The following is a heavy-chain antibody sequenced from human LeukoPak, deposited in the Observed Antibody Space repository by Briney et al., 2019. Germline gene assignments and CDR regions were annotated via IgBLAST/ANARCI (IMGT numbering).Heavy chain of an antibody. V-gene: IGHV3-30*02. CDR1: GFTFSSYG. CDR2: IWYGGSNK. D-gene: IGHD6-19*01. CDR3: AKDMSPRIAVAGTEGYFQH. J-gene: IGHJ1*01. Sequence: PGGSLRLSCAASGFTFSSYGMHWVRQAPGKGLEWVAVIWYGGSNKYYADSVKGRFTISRDNSKNTLYLQMNSLRAEDTAVYYCAKDMSPRIAVAGTEGYFQHWGQGTLVTVSS.